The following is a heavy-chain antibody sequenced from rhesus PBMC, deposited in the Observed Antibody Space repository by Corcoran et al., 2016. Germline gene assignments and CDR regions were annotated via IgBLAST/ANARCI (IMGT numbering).Heavy chain of an antibody. CDR1: GFTFSNYN. Sequence: EVQLVESGGGLVQPGGSLRLSCAASGFTFSNYNMYWVRRAPGTGLEWISTISSGGGSTYYADSVKGRVTISRDNSKNTLSLQMNSRRAEDTAVYYCAKETGVITHFADFEFWGQGALVTVSS. CDR3: AKETGVITHFADFEF. D-gene: IGHD3-34*01. J-gene: IGHJ1*01. V-gene: IGHV3S25*01. CDR2: ISSGGGST.